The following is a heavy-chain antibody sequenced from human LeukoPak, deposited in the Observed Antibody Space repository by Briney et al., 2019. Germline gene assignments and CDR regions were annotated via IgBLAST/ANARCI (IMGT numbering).Heavy chain of an antibody. J-gene: IGHJ4*02. CDR2: ISWNSGSI. V-gene: IGHV3-9*01. Sequence: PGGSLRLSCAASGFTFDDYAMHWVRQAPGKGLEWVSGISWNSGSIGYADSVKGRFTISRDNSKNTLYLQMNSLRAEDTAVYYCARAPPVSGGGHWGQGTLVTVSS. CDR3: ARAPPVSGGGH. D-gene: IGHD5/OR15-5a*01. CDR1: GFTFDDYA.